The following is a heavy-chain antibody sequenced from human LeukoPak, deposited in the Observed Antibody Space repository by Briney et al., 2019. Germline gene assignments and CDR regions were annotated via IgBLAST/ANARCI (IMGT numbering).Heavy chain of an antibody. CDR3: ARAPLLEMATIVYYYYGMDV. J-gene: IGHJ6*02. Sequence: GGSLRLSCAASGFTFSSYWMSWVRQAPGKGLEWVANIKQDGSEKYYVDSVKGRFTISRDNAKNSLYLQMNSLRAEDTAVYYCARAPLLEMATIVYYYYGMDVWGHGTAVTVSS. D-gene: IGHD5-24*01. CDR1: GFTFSSYW. CDR2: IKQDGSEK. V-gene: IGHV3-7*01.